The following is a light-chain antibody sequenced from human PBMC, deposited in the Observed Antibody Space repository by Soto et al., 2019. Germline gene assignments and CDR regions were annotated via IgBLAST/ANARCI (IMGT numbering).Light chain of an antibody. V-gene: IGKV1-5*01. CDR1: QSISSW. J-gene: IGKJ1*01. CDR2: HAS. CDR3: QQYATAPPTT. Sequence: DIQMTQSPSTLSATVGDRDPITCRASQSISSWLAWYQQKAGRAPKLLIYHASSLESGVPSSFSGSGSGTDFTFTMRSLPPGDCATYSCQQYATAPPTTFGQGTKVEIK.